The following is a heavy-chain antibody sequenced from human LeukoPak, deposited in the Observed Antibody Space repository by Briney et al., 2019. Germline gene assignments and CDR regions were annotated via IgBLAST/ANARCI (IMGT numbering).Heavy chain of an antibody. CDR1: GGTFSSYA. CDR2: IIPILGIA. D-gene: IGHD2-15*01. V-gene: IGHV1-69*04. Sequence: SVKVSCKASGGTFSSYAISWVRQAPGQGLEWMGRIIPILGIANYAQKFQGRVTITADKSTSTANMELSSLRSEDTAVYYCARVVLRCSGGSCYSFYYYGMDVWGQGTTVTVSS. J-gene: IGHJ6*02. CDR3: ARVVLRCSGGSCYSFYYYGMDV.